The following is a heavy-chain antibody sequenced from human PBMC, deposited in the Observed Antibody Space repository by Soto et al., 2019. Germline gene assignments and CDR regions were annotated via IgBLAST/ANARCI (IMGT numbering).Heavy chain of an antibody. CDR2: IIPIFGTA. CDR3: ANLGPYDSSTIDY. CDR1: GYTFSIYA. J-gene: IGHJ4*02. V-gene: IGHV1-69*06. Sequence: SSVKVSCKSFGYTFSIYAISWVRQAPGQGLEWMGGIIPIFGTANYAQKFQGRVTITADKSTSTAYMELSSLRSEDTAVYYCANLGPYDSSTIDYWGQGNLVTVSS. D-gene: IGHD3-22*01.